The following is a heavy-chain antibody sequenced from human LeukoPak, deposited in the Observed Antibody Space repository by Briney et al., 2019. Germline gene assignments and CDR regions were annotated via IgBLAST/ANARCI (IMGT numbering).Heavy chain of an antibody. J-gene: IGHJ4*02. Sequence: GGSLRLSCAASGFTFSSYGMHWVRQAPGKGLEWVAFIRYDGSNKYYADPVKGRFTISRDNSKNTLYLQMNSLRAEDTAVYYCAKDHCTNGVCYNDYWGQGTLVTVSS. CDR2: IRYDGSNK. D-gene: IGHD2-8*01. V-gene: IGHV3-30*02. CDR1: GFTFSSYG. CDR3: AKDHCTNGVCYNDY.